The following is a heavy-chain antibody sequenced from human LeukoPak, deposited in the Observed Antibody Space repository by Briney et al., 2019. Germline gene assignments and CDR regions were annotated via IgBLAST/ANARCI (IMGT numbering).Heavy chain of an antibody. V-gene: IGHV3-43*02. CDR3: AKNSGSSYYFDY. J-gene: IGHJ4*02. CDR2: ISGDGGST. D-gene: IGHD1-26*01. Sequence: GGSLRLSCAASGFTFDDYAMHWVRQAPGKGLEWVSLISGDGGSTYYADSVKGRFTISGDNSKNSLYLQMNSLRTEDTALYYCAKNSGSSYYFDYWGQGTLVTVSS. CDR1: GFTFDDYA.